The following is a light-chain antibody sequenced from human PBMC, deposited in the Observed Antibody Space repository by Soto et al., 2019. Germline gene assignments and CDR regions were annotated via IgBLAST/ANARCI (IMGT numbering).Light chain of an antibody. CDR3: QQSYSTSALT. Sequence: DIQMTQSPSSLSASVGDRVTITCRASQSISSYLNWYQQKPAKAPKLLIYAASSLQSGVPSRFSGSGSGTDFTLTISSLQPEDFATYYCQQSYSTSALTFGGGTKVEIK. J-gene: IGKJ4*01. V-gene: IGKV1-39*01. CDR2: AAS. CDR1: QSISSY.